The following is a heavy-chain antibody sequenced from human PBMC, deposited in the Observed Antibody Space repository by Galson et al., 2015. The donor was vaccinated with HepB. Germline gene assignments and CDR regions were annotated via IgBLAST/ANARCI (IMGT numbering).Heavy chain of an antibody. Sequence: SLRLSCAASGFTFSSYAMHWVRQAPGKGLEWVAVISYDGSNKYYADSVKGRFTISRDNSKNTLYLQMNSLRAEDTAVYYCARDGPLVTGAENEYYFDYWGQGTLVTVSS. CDR2: ISYDGSNK. J-gene: IGHJ4*02. CDR3: ARDGPLVTGAENEYYFDY. CDR1: GFTFSSYA. V-gene: IGHV3-30*04. D-gene: IGHD4-23*01.